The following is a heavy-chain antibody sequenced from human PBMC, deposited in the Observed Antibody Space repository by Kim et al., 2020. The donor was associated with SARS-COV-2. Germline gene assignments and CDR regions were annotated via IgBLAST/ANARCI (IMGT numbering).Heavy chain of an antibody. CDR1: GFTFSSYG. J-gene: IGHJ3*02. D-gene: IGHD3-22*01. CDR2: ISYDGSNK. CDR3: AKDLVFWPYPEYYYESSGTLDAFDI. V-gene: IGHV3-30*18. Sequence: GGSLRLSCAASGFTFSSYGMHWVRQAPGKGLEWVAVISYDGSNKYYADSVKGRFTISRDNSKNTLYLQMNSLRAEDTAVYYCAKDLVFWPYPEYYYESSGTLDAFDIWGQETIVSVSS.